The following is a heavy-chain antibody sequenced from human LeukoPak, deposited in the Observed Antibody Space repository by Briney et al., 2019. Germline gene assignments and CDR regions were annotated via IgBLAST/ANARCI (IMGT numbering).Heavy chain of an antibody. CDR2: ISGSGGST. CDR3: AKLFLGYVRAFVC. Sequence: GGSLRLSRAASGFTFSSYAMSWVRQAPGKGLEWVSAISGSGGSTYYADSVKGRFTISRENSKNTLYLQMNSLRAEDTAVYHCAKLFLGYVRAFVCWGQATLVSVPS. V-gene: IGHV3-23*01. CDR1: GFTFSSYA. D-gene: IGHD3-3*01. J-gene: IGHJ4*02.